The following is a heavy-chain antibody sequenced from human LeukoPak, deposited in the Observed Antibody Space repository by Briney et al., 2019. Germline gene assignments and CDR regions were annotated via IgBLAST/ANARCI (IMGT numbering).Heavy chain of an antibody. J-gene: IGHJ4*02. CDR3: ARGRYGGNSVDY. Sequence: GGSLRLSCAASGFTVSSNYMSWVRQAPGKGLEWVSVIYSGGSTYYADSVKGRFTISRDNSKDTLYLQMNSLRAEDTAVYYCARGRYGGNSVDYWGQGTLVTVSS. CDR2: IYSGGST. CDR1: GFTVSSNY. V-gene: IGHV3-53*01. D-gene: IGHD4-23*01.